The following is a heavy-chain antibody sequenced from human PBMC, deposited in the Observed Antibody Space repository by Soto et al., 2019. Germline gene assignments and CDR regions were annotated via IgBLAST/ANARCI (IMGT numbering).Heavy chain of an antibody. CDR2: IYYSGST. Sequence: PSETLSLTCTVSGGSISSGGYYWSWIRQHPGKGLEWIGYIYYSGSTYYNPSLKSRVTISVDTSKNQFSLKLSSVTAADTAVYYCARDSAPREAYYYYYMDVWGKGTTVTVPS. CDR1: GGSISSGGYY. CDR3: ARDSAPREAYYYYYMDV. V-gene: IGHV4-31*03. J-gene: IGHJ6*03. D-gene: IGHD1-26*01.